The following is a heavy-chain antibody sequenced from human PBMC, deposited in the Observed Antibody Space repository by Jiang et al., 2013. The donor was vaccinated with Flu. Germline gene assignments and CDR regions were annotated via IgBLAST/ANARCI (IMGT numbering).Heavy chain of an antibody. V-gene: IGHV3-7*03. CDR3: AKDDRGWFDP. CDR2: IKQDGIXK. D-gene: IGHD1-14*01. CDR1: GFTFSSYW. J-gene: IGHJ5*02. Sequence: GFTFSSYWMTWVRQAPGKGLEWVANIKQDGIXKNYVDSVKGRFTISRDNAKNSLYLQMNSLRAEDTAVYYCAKDDRGWFDPWGQGTLVTVSS.